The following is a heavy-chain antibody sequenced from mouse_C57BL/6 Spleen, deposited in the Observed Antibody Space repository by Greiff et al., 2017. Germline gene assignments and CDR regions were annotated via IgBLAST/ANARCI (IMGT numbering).Heavy chain of an antibody. J-gene: IGHJ2*01. V-gene: IGHV1-26*01. CDR1: GYTFTDYY. Sequence: EVQLQQSGPELVKPGASVKISCKASGYTFTDYYMNWVKQSHGKSLEWIGDINPNNGGTSYNQKFKGKAPLTVDKSSSTAYMELRSLTSEDSAVYNCARHDFDYWGQGTTLTVSS. CDR3: ARHDFDY. CDR2: INPNNGGT.